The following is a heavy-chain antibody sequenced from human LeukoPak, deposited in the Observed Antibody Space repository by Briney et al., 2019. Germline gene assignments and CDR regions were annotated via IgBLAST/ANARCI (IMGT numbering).Heavy chain of an antibody. V-gene: IGHV3-30*03. CDR3: ARENNLGDYSRPPGYYYYGMDV. CDR2: ISYDGSNK. Sequence: PGGSLRLSRAASGFTFSSYGMHWVRQAPGKGLEWVAVISYDGSNKYYADSVKGRFTISRDNSKNTLYLQMNSLRAEDTAVYYCARENNLGDYSRPPGYYYYGMDVWGQGTTVTVSS. J-gene: IGHJ6*02. D-gene: IGHD1/OR15-1a*01. CDR1: GFTFSSYG.